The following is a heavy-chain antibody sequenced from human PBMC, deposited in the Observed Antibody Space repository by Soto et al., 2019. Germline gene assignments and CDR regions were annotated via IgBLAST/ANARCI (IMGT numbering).Heavy chain of an antibody. J-gene: IGHJ4*02. CDR3: GRGRSGQIVVFY. CDR1: GYTFTGHY. D-gene: IGHD1-26*01. CDR2: IGPETGAT. V-gene: IGHV1-2*02. Sequence: ASVKVSCKASGYTFTGHYIHWVRQAPEQGPEWMGEIGPETGATRYAQKFQGRVTMTRDMSITTVYMELNNLSPDDTAVYYCGRGRSGQIVVFYWGQGTPVTVSS.